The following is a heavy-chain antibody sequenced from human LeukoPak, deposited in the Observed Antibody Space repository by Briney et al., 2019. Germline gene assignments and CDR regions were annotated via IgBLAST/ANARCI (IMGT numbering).Heavy chain of an antibody. CDR3: ARGVRRYFDWLFRDGYFDY. V-gene: IGHV1-8*01. CDR2: MNPNSGNT. D-gene: IGHD3-9*01. J-gene: IGHJ4*02. Sequence: ASVKASCKASGYTFTSYDINWVRQATGQGLEWMGWMNPNSGNTGYAQKFQGRVTMTRNTSISTAYMELSSLRSEDTAVYYCARGVRRYFDWLFRDGYFDYWGQGTLVTVSS. CDR1: GYTFTSYD.